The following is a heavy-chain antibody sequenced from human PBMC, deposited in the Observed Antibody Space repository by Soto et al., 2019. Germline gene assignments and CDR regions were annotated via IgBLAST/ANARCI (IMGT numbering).Heavy chain of an antibody. CDR1: GYTFTSYY. CDR3: AKVGGHVDTVNWFDP. V-gene: IGHV1-46*01. J-gene: IGHJ5*02. CDR2: INPSGGST. Sequence: ASVKVSCKASGYTFTSYYMHWVRQAPGQGLEWMGIINPSGGSTSYAQKFQGRFTISRDNSKNTLYLQMNSLRAEDTAVYYCAKVGGHVDTVNWFDPWGQGTLVTVSS. D-gene: IGHD5-18*01.